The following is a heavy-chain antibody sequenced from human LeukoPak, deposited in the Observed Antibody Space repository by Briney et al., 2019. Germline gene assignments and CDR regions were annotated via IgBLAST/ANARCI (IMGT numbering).Heavy chain of an antibody. V-gene: IGHV1-18*01. CDR2: ISAYNGNT. Sequence: ASVKVSCKASGYTFTSYGISWVRQAPGQGLEWMGWISAYNGNTNYAQKLQGRVTMTRDTSISTAYMELSSLRSEDTAVYYCAREAYYYDSSGYSRWFDPWGQGTLVTVSS. CDR3: AREAYYYDSSGYSRWFDP. CDR1: GYTFTSYG. D-gene: IGHD3-22*01. J-gene: IGHJ5*02.